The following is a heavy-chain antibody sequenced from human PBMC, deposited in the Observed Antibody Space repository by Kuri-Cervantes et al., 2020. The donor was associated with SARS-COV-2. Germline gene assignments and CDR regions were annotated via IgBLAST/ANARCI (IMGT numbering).Heavy chain of an antibody. CDR3: ARGLVAVVPSPVLGLGPHYYSYHVDV. Sequence: SETLSLTYAVFSGSFSNHYWSWVRQPPGKGLEWIGDVNLSGGTNYNPSLKSRVIISADTSKNQFSLKMGSVTAADTAVYYCARGLVAVVPSPVLGLGPHYYSYHVDVWGHGTTVTVSS. V-gene: IGHV4-34*01. CDR1: SGSFSNHY. CDR2: VNLSGGT. J-gene: IGHJ6*02. D-gene: IGHD2-2*01.